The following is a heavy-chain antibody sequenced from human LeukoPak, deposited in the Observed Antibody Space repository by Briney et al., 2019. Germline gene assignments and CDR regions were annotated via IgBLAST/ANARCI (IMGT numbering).Heavy chain of an antibody. CDR3: ARGGGYYYYYMDV. V-gene: IGHV1-8*03. J-gene: IGHJ6*03. D-gene: IGHD4-23*01. CDR2: MNPNSGNT. Sequence: ASVKVSCKASGYTFTGYYMHWVRQAPGQGLEWMGWMNPNSGNTGYAQKFQGRVTITRNTSISTAYMELSSLRSEDTAVYYCARGGGYYYYYMDVWGKGTTVTVSS. CDR1: GYTFTGYY.